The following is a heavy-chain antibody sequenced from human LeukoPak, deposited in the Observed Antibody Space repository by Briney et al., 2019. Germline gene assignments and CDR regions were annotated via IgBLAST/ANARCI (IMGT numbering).Heavy chain of an antibody. D-gene: IGHD1-26*01. CDR3: ARVVGATIGAGGGAFDI. Sequence: ASVKVSCKASGYTFTSYDINWVRQATGQGLEWMGWMNPNSGNTGYAQRFQGRVTITRNTSISTAYMELSSLRSEDTAVYYCARVVGATIGAGGGAFDIWGQGTMVTVSS. CDR1: GYTFTSYD. V-gene: IGHV1-8*03. J-gene: IGHJ3*02. CDR2: MNPNSGNT.